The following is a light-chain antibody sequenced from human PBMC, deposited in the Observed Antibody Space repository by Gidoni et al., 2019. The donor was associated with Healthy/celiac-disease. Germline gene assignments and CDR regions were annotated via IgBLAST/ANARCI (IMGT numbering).Light chain of an antibody. CDR1: QSVSSSY. CDR3: QQYGSSPPCS. J-gene: IGKJ2*04. CDR2: GAS. Sequence: EIVLTQSPGTLSLSPGERATLSCRASQSVSSSYLAWYQQKPGQAPRLLIYGASSRATGIPDRFSVSGSGTDFTLTISRLEPEDFAVYYCQQYGSSPPCSLGQGTKLEIK. V-gene: IGKV3-20*01.